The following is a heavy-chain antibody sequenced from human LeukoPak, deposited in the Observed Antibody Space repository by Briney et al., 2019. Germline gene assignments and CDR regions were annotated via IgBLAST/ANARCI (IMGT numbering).Heavy chain of an antibody. D-gene: IGHD3-9*01. CDR1: GFTFSTYW. CDR3: AIRYSDY. CDR2: IKEDGSRK. V-gene: IGHV3-7*01. Sequence: PGESLRLSCVASGFTFSTYWITGVRQAPGKGLEWVANIKEDGSRKYYVDSVKGRLIISRDNTQNSVYLEMNSLRDEDTAVYYCAIRYSDYWGQGTLVTVPS. J-gene: IGHJ4*02.